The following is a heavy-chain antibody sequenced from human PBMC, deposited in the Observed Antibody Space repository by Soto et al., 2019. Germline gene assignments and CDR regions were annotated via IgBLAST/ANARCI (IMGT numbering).Heavy chain of an antibody. J-gene: IGHJ3*02. CDR1: GGTFSSYA. CDR2: IIPIFGTA. V-gene: IGHV1-69*13. CDR3: ARAGSVIRPNDAFDI. D-gene: IGHD3-3*01. Sequence: SVKVSCKASGGTFSSYAISWVRQAPGQGLEWMGGIIPIFGTANYAQKFQGRVTITADESTSTAYMELSSLRSEDTAVYYCARAGSVIRPNDAFDIWGQGTMVTVSS.